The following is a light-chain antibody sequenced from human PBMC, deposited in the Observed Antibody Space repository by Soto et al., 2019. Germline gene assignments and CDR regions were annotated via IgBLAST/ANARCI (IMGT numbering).Light chain of an antibody. Sequence: EIVLTQSPGTVSLSPGERATLSCWASQSFSSSYLAWYQQKPGQSPRLLIYGASFRAPGVPDRISGSGSGADFTLTISRVEPEDFAVYFCQQFGGSPYTFGQGTRLEIK. V-gene: IGKV3-20*01. CDR2: GAS. CDR3: QQFGGSPYT. J-gene: IGKJ2*01. CDR1: QSFSSSY.